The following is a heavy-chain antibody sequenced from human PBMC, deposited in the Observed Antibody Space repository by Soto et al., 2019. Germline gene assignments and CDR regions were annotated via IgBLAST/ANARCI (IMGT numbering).Heavy chain of an antibody. CDR1: GGSISSGSYY. CDR2: INKSGGSR. CDR3: AKGAEMPTIPFDY. D-gene: IGHD5-12*01. Sequence: LQLQESGPGVVKPSETLSLTCSVSGGSISSGSYYWGWIRQTPGRGLEWVSRINKSGGSRYYADSVKGRFTVSRDNSNNTLYLQMNSLRAEDTAIYFCAKGAEMPTIPFDYWGQGAQVTVSS. V-gene: IGHV3-23*01. J-gene: IGHJ4*02.